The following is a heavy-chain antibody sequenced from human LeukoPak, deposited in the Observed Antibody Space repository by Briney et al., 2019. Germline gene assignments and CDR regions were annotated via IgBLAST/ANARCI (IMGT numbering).Heavy chain of an antibody. D-gene: IGHD2-21*02. Sequence: SETLSLTCTVSGGSISSGDYYWSWIRQPPGKGLEWTGYIYYNGSTYYNPSLKSRVTISVDTSKNQFSLKLSSVTAADTAVYYCARVAVVTAIDYWGQGTLVTVSS. CDR1: GGSISSGDYY. V-gene: IGHV4-30-4*01. J-gene: IGHJ4*02. CDR2: IYYNGST. CDR3: ARVAVVTAIDY.